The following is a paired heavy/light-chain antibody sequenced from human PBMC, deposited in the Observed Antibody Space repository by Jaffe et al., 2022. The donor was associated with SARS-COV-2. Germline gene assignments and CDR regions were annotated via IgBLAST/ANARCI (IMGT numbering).Light chain of an antibody. CDR3: TSYTRRSTLL. CDR1: SSDIGSYNY. CDR2: DVS. V-gene: IGLV2-14*01. Sequence: QSALTQPASVSGSPGQSITISCTGTSSDIGSYNYVSWYQQHPAKAPKLMIYDVSNRPSGVSNRFSGSKSGNTAFLTISGLQAEDEADYYCTSYTRRSTLLFGGGTKLTVL. J-gene: IGLJ2*01.
Heavy chain of an antibody. CDR1: GFTFNSFG. V-gene: IGHV3-23*01. D-gene: IGHD6-19*01. J-gene: IGHJ3*02. CDR2: IGSSGGDT. Sequence: EVQLLESGGGLVQPGGSLRLSCAGSGFTFNSFGMGWVRQAPGKGLEWVSAIGSSGGDTYYADSVKGRFTVSRDNSRNTLYMEMNSLRVDDTALYYCAGSSGWWAFDIWGQGTMVTVSS. CDR3: AGSSGWWAFDI.